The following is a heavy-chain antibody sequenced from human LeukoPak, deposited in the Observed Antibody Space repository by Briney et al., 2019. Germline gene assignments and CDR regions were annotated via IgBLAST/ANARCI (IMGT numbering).Heavy chain of an antibody. Sequence: GGSLRLSRAASGFTFSDYYMSWIRQAPGKGLEWVSYISSSGSTIYYADSVKGRFAISRDNAKYSVYLQMNSLRAEDTAVYYCARDLITSPLFDFWGQGTLVTVSS. CDR3: ARDLITSPLFDF. CDR1: GFTFSDYY. V-gene: IGHV3-11*04. CDR2: ISSSGSTI. J-gene: IGHJ4*02. D-gene: IGHD3-16*01.